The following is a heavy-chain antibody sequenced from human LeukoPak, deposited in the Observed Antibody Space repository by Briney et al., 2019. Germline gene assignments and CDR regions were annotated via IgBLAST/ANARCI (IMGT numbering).Heavy chain of an antibody. D-gene: IGHD6-13*01. CDR3: ARDMSGTGNWFDP. CDR1: GGSISSYY. J-gene: IGHJ5*02. Sequence: SETLSLTCTVSGGSISSYYWSWIRQPPGKGLEWIGYIYYSGSTNYNPSLRSRVTTSVDTSKNQFSLKLSSVTAADTAVYYCARDMSGTGNWFDPWGQGTLVTVSS. V-gene: IGHV4-59*01. CDR2: IYYSGST.